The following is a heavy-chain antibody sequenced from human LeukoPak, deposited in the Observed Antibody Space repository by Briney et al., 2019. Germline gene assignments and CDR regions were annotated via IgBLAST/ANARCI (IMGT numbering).Heavy chain of an antibody. CDR1: GFTFSSYA. V-gene: IGHV3-30*04. D-gene: IGHD3-10*01. CDR3: AAYYGSGSYGSDAFDI. J-gene: IGHJ3*02. CDR2: IRYDGSNK. Sequence: GRSLRLSCVASGFTFSSYAINWVRQAPGKGLEWVAFIRYDGSNKYYADSVKGRFTISRDNSKNTLYLQMNSLRAEDTAVYYCAAYYGSGSYGSDAFDIWGQGTMVTVSS.